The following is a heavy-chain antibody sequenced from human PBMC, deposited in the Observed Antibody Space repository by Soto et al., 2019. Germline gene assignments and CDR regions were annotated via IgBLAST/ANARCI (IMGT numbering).Heavy chain of an antibody. CDR1: GFTFSSYA. Sequence: GSLRLSCAASGFTFSSYAMSWVRQAPGKGLEWVSAISGSGGSTYYADSVKGRFTISRDNSKNTLYLQMNSLRAEDTAVYYCAKPFLTTGYYKKRVNYFDYWGQGTLVTVSS. D-gene: IGHD3-9*01. CDR2: ISGSGGST. V-gene: IGHV3-23*01. CDR3: AKPFLTTGYYKKRVNYFDY. J-gene: IGHJ4*02.